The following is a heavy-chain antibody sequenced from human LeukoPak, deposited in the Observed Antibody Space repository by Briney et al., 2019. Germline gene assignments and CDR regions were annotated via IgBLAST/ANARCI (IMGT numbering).Heavy chain of an antibody. D-gene: IGHD4-17*01. V-gene: IGHV3-30-3*01. CDR2: ISYDGNNQ. Sequence: GGSLRLSCAASGFTFSSYNMNWVRQAPGKGLEWVVVISYDGNNQYYTDSVRGRFTISRDTSNNTLYLQMNSLRVDDTAVYYCARGLNRYFTTVTPLGDYWGQGTLVTVSS. CDR1: GFTFSSYN. CDR3: ARGLNRYFTTVTPLGDY. J-gene: IGHJ4*02.